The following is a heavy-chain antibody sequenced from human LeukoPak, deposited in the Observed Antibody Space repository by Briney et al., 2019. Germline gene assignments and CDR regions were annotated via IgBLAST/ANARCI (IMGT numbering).Heavy chain of an antibody. Sequence: GASVKVSCKAPGYTFTSYDINWVRQATGQGLEWMGWINPNSGNTGYAQKFQGRVTMTRNTSISTAYMELSSLRSEDTAVYYCAREGTQGFGELLHAFDIWGQGTMVTVSS. D-gene: IGHD3-10*01. V-gene: IGHV1-8*01. CDR3: AREGTQGFGELLHAFDI. J-gene: IGHJ3*02. CDR1: GYTFTSYD. CDR2: INPNSGNT.